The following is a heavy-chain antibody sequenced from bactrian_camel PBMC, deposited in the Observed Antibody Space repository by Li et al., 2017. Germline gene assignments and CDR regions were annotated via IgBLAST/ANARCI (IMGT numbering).Heavy chain of an antibody. CDR1: EYSRDPYC. D-gene: IGHD5*01. Sequence: HVQLVESGGHSVQAGGSLRPSCVASEYSRDPYCVGYFRQAPGKGREGLAAIDFDGTTSYADSVKGRFTISRDNTRATFYLEMNSLQVEDTAMYYCAADRRCRGMGWVPVGTFRGQGTQVTVS. J-gene: IGHJ4*01. V-gene: IGHV3S1*01. CDR2: IDFDGTT. CDR3: AADRRCRGMGWVPVGTF.